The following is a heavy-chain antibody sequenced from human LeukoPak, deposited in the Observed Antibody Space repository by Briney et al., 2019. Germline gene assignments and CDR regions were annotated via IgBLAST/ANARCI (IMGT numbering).Heavy chain of an antibody. CDR1: GFTFSNIAM. J-gene: IGHJ4*02. CDR3: ARSGTYQYSSTSDY. Sequence: GSLRLSCAASGFTFSNIAMTWVRQAPGKGLEWVGEIDHSGTTNYNPSLKSRVTISLDTSKNQFSLKVTSVTAADTAVYFCARSGTYQYSSTSDYWGQGTLVTVSS. CDR2: IDHSGTT. V-gene: IGHV4-4*01. D-gene: IGHD6-13*01.